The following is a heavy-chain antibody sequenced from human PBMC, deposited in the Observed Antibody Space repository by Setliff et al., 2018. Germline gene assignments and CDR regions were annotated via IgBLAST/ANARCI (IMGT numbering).Heavy chain of an antibody. J-gene: IGHJ6*02. Sequence: GSLRLSCAASGFTFGDFAMTWVRQAPGKGLEWVSGIGGRGISTYYADSVKGRFIISRDNAKNSLYLQMNSLRAEDTAVYYCARKGVMGDYMDVWGQGTTVTVSS. CDR3: ARKGVMGDYMDV. D-gene: IGHD3-16*01. V-gene: IGHV3-23*01. CDR2: IGGRGIST. CDR1: GFTFGDFA.